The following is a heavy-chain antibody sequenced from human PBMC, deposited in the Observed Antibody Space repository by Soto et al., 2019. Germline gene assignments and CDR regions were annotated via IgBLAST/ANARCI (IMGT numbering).Heavy chain of an antibody. CDR3: ARHEGGSWYSPVQH. CDR1: GGSISSYY. D-gene: IGHD6-13*01. Sequence: SETLSLTCTVSGGSISSYYWSWIRQPPGKGLEWIGHIYYSGSTNYNPSLKSRVTISVDTSKNQFSLKLSSVTAADTAVYYCARHEGGSWYSPVQHWGQGTLVTVSS. J-gene: IGHJ1*01. V-gene: IGHV4-59*08. CDR2: IYYSGST.